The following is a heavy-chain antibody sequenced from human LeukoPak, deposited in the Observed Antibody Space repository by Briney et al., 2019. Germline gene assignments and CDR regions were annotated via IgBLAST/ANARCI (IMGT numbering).Heavy chain of an antibody. CDR2: INPNSGGS. V-gene: IGHV1-2*02. CDR3: ARGPRYGESGYDLGPY. Sequence: ASVKVSCKASGYTFTSYYIHWMRQAPGQGLEWVGWINPNSGGSHYAQKFQGRVTMTSDTSINTGYMELTSLRTDGTAVYYCARGPRYGESGYDLGPYWGQGTLVTVSS. D-gene: IGHD5-12*01. J-gene: IGHJ4*02. CDR1: GYTFTSYY.